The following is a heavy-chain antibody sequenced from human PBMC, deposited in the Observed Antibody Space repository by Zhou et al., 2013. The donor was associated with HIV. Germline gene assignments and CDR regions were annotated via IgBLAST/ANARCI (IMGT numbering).Heavy chain of an antibody. V-gene: IGHV5-51*01. CDR3: AQQWLTGWFDP. CDR2: IHPGDSDT. D-gene: IGHD6-19*01. J-gene: IGHJ5*02. Sequence: EVQLVQSGAEVKKPGESLKISCKGSEYSFTHYWIGWVRQMPGKGLEWMGIIHPGDSDTRYSPSLQGQVTISADKSTSTAYLQWDSLKASDSAMYYCAQQWLTGWFDPWGQGTLVTVSS. CDR1: EYSFTHYW.